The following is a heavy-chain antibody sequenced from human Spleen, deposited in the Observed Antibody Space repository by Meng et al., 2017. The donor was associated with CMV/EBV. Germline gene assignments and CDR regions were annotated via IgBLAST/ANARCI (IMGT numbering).Heavy chain of an antibody. V-gene: IGHV3-53*01. Sequence: GESLKISCAASGIIVSDNFMSWVRQVPGKGLEWVSIMYGGGSTFYADSVKGRFTISRDQSKNTLHLQMNNLRAEDTAIYYCARGYGSGSYYNSWGQGTLVTVSS. J-gene: IGHJ5*02. D-gene: IGHD3-10*01. CDR2: MYGGGST. CDR1: GIIVSDNF. CDR3: ARGYGSGSYYNS.